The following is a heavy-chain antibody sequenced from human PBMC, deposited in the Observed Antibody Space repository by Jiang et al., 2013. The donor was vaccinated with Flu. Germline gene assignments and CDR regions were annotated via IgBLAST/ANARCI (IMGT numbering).Heavy chain of an antibody. CDR3: ARRGRAYCSGGSCLPEAFDI. J-gene: IGHJ3*02. Sequence: SGPGLVKPSETLSLTCTVSGGSISSSSYYWGWIRQPPGKGLEWIGSIYYSGSTYYNPSLKSRVTISVDTSKNQFSLKLSSVTAADTAVYYCARRGRAYCSGGSCLPEAFDIWGQGTMVTGLF. CDR1: GGSISSSSYY. V-gene: IGHV4-39*01. D-gene: IGHD2-15*01. CDR2: IYYSGST.